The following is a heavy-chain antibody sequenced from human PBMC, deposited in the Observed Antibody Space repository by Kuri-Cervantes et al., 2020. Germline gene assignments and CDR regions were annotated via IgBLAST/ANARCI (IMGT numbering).Heavy chain of an antibody. CDR2: IKQDGSEK. CDR1: GFTFSSYA. Sequence: GESLKISCAASGFTFSSYAMSWVRQAPGKGLEWVANIKQDGSEKYYVDSVKGRFTISRDNAKNSLYLQMNSLRAEDTAVYYCAKATYYYGSGSYSSADYWGQGTLVTVSS. V-gene: IGHV3-7*02. CDR3: AKATYYYGSGSYSSADY. J-gene: IGHJ4*02. D-gene: IGHD3-10*01.